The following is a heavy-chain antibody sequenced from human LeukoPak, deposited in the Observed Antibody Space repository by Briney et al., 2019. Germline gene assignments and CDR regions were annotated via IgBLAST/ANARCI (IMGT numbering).Heavy chain of an antibody. Sequence: PSETLSLTCAVYGGSFSGYYWSWIRQPPGKGLEWIGEINHSGSTNYNPSLKSRVTMSVDTSKNQFSLKLSSVTAADTAVYYCAIRGIAVAGGSSGFDYWGQGTLVTVSS. V-gene: IGHV4-34*01. D-gene: IGHD6-19*01. J-gene: IGHJ4*02. CDR3: AIRGIAVAGGSSGFDY. CDR1: GGSFSGYY. CDR2: INHSGST.